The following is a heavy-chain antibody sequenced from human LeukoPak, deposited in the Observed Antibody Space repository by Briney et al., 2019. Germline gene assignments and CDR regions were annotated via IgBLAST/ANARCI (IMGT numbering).Heavy chain of an antibody. Sequence: LAGGSLRLACAASGFTFSSYWMPWVRQAPGKGLVWVSRINSDGSSTSYADSVKGRFTISRDNAKNTLYLQMNSLRAEDTAVYYCARERVPAAMSLNWFDPWGQGTLVTVSS. J-gene: IGHJ5*02. CDR2: INSDGSST. D-gene: IGHD2-2*01. CDR3: ARERVPAAMSLNWFDP. CDR1: GFTFSSYW. V-gene: IGHV3-74*01.